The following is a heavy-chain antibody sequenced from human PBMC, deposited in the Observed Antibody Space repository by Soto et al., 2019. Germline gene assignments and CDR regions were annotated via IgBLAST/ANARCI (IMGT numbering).Heavy chain of an antibody. J-gene: IGHJ6*02. CDR1: SASISGYY. Sequence: SETLSLTCTISSASISGYYWSWIRNPPGKGLEWIGYMYNTGSTVYNPSFKSRVTISVDTSKNQFSLKLNSVTAADTAVYYCARDLWGYCGTDCYPLDVWGQGTTVT. V-gene: IGHV4-59*01. CDR3: ARDLWGYCGTDCYPLDV. CDR2: MYNTGST. D-gene: IGHD2-21*02.